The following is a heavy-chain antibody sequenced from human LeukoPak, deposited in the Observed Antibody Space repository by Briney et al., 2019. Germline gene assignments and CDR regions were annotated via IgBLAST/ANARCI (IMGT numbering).Heavy chain of an antibody. CDR3: ARGPTAGDPFYYFDY. V-gene: IGHV4-59*01. CDR2: IYYSGST. D-gene: IGHD6-13*01. J-gene: IGHJ4*02. Sequence: SGTLSLTCTVSGGSISSYYLSWIRQPPGKGLEWIGCIYYSGSTGYNPSLTRRVTISVDTSKNQYALKLSSVTAPDTAEYYGARGPTAGDPFYYFDYWGQGTLVTVSS. CDR1: GGSISSYY.